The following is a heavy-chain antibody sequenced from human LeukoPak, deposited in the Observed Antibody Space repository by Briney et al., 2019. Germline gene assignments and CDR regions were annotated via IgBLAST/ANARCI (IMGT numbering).Heavy chain of an antibody. CDR1: GGSISSSSYY. V-gene: IGHV4-39*01. CDR2: IYYSSST. CDR3: ARRDSSGWYYFDY. Sequence: SETLSLTCTVSGGSISSSSYYWGWLRQPPGKGLEWIGRIYYSSSTYYNPSLKSLVTISVDTSKNLYSLKLSSVTAADTAVYYCARRDSSGWYYFDYWGQGTLVTVSS. J-gene: IGHJ4*02. D-gene: IGHD6-19*01.